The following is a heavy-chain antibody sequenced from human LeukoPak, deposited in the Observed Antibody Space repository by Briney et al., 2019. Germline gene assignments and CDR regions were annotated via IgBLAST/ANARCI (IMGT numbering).Heavy chain of an antibody. CDR3: AKEVTYCSSSSCNDAFDV. Sequence: GGSLRLSCAASGFRFSTSGMHWVRQAPGKGLEWVSFIRFDGSDEDHGDSVKGRFTISRDNSKNTMYLQMNSLRAEDTAVYYCAKEVTYCSSSSCNDAFDVCGRGTMVIVSS. CDR2: IRFDGSDE. V-gene: IGHV3-30*02. J-gene: IGHJ3*01. D-gene: IGHD2-2*01. CDR1: GFRFSTSG.